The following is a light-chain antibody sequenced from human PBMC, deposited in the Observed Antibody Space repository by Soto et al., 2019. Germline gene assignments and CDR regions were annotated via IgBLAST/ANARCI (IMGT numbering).Light chain of an antibody. CDR2: GAS. CDR3: QQRSIWPLT. V-gene: IGKV3-11*01. J-gene: IGKJ4*01. CDR1: QSVNNF. Sequence: EILLTQSPAIVSLSPGERATLSCRAGQSVNNFFAWYQQKPGQAPRLLIYGASSRATGIPDRFSGSGSGTDFTLTISSLEPEDFAVYYCQQRSIWPLTFGGGTKVDIK.